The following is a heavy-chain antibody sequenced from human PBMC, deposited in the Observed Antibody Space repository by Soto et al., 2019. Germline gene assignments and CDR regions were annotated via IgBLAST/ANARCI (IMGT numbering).Heavy chain of an antibody. D-gene: IGHD2-15*01. Sequence: EVQLVESGGGLVKPGGSLRLSYAASGFSLSNAWMNWVRQAPGKGLEWVGRIKRKIDGEKTDYSAPVKGRFTISRDDSKNTLSLQMKILKAGDTAVYYCTTGSVEGVWGQGTTVTVSS. CDR2: IKRKIDGEKT. V-gene: IGHV3-15*07. J-gene: IGHJ6*02. CDR1: GFSLSNAW. CDR3: TTGSVEGV.